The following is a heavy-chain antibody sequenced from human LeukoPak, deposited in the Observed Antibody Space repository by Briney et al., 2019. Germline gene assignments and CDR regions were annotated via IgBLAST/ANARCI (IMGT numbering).Heavy chain of an antibody. CDR1: GFTFSSYW. D-gene: IGHD3-22*01. J-gene: IGHJ4*02. V-gene: IGHV3-7*01. CDR2: IKQDGSEK. CDR3: ASREYYYDSSGYYGD. Sequence: GGPLRLSCAASGFTFSSYWMSWVRQAPGKGLEWVANIKQDGSEKYYVDSVKGRFTISRDNAKNSLYLQMNSVRAEDTAVYYCASREYYYDSSGYYGDWGQGTLVTVSS.